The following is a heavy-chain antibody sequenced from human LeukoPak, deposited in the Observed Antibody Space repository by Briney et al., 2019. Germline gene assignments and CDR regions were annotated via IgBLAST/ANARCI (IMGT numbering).Heavy chain of an antibody. V-gene: IGHV4-30-4*08. CDR1: GGSISSGDYY. Sequence: SETLSLTCTVSGGSISSGDYYWSWIRQPPGKGLEWIGYIYYSGSTYYNPSLKSRVTISVDTSKNQFSLKLSSVTAADTAVYYYARIVVPAALNAFDIWGQGTMVTVSS. D-gene: IGHD2-2*01. CDR3: ARIVVPAALNAFDI. J-gene: IGHJ3*02. CDR2: IYYSGST.